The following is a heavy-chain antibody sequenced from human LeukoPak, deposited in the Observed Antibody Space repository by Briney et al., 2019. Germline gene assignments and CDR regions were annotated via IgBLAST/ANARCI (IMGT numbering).Heavy chain of an antibody. CDR1: GGSFSGYY. J-gene: IGHJ4*02. CDR2: INHSGST. V-gene: IGHV4-34*01. D-gene: IGHD5-18*01. Sequence: PSETLSLTCAVYGGSFSGYYWSWIRQPPGKGLEWIGEINHSGSTNYNPSLKSRVTISVDTSKNQFSLKLSSVTAADTAVYYCARDSGYRSVDYWGQGTLVTVSS. CDR3: ARDSGYRSVDY.